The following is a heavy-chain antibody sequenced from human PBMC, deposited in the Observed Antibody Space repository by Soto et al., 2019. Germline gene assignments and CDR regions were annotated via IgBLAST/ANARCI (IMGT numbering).Heavy chain of an antibody. J-gene: IGHJ4*02. CDR1: GFIFDNSG. V-gene: IGHV3-9*01. D-gene: IGHD2-21*01. CDR3: VKAGVRDLIVEVPVYFDI. Sequence: EVQLVESGGGLVQPGRSLRLSCAASGFIFDNSGMHWVRQAPGKGLEWVSGISWNGRNIGYADSVKGRFSISRDNAKDSPFLQMNSLRPDDTAFYYCVKAGVRDLIVEVPVYFDIWGQGTLVTVSS. CDR2: ISWNGRNI.